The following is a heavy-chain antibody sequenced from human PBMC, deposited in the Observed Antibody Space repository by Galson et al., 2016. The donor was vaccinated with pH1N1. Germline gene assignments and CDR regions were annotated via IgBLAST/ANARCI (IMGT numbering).Heavy chain of an antibody. CDR2: MSYDGSHK. Sequence: SLRLSCAASGFTFSSYAMHWVRQAPGKGPEWVAVMSYDGSHKYYADSVKGRFTISRDNSKNTLYLQMNSLRAEDTAVYYCARDRLPYGGNTEGIFYYNGMDVWGQGTTVTVSS. J-gene: IGHJ6*02. D-gene: IGHD4-23*01. V-gene: IGHV3-30*04. CDR1: GFTFSSYA. CDR3: ARDRLPYGGNTEGIFYYNGMDV.